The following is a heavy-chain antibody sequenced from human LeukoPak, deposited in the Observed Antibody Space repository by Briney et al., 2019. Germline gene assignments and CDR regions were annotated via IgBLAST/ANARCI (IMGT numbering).Heavy chain of an antibody. D-gene: IGHD6-19*01. CDR2: ISGSDGST. V-gene: IGHV3-23*01. CDR3: AKEWLGSSGWSSNFDY. CDR1: GFTFNNYA. Sequence: PGGSLRLSCAASGFTFNNYAMSWVRQAPGKGREWVSAISGSDGSTYYADSVKGRFTISRDNSKNTLYLQMNSLRAEDTAVYYCAKEWLGSSGWSSNFDYWGQGTLVTVSS. J-gene: IGHJ4*02.